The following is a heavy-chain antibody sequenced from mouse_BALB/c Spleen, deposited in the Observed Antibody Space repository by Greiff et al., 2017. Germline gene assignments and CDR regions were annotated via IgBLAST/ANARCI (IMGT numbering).Heavy chain of an antibody. CDR2: IDPANGNT. Sequence: EVQLQQSGAELVKPGASVKLSCTASGFNIKDTYMHWVKQRPEQGLEWIGRIDPANGNTKYDPKFQGKATITADTSSNTAYLQLSSLTSEDTAVYYCATFYYGNYGAWFAYWGQGTLVTVSA. CDR1: GFNIKDTY. D-gene: IGHD2-1*01. J-gene: IGHJ3*01. CDR3: ATFYYGNYGAWFAY. V-gene: IGHV14-3*02.